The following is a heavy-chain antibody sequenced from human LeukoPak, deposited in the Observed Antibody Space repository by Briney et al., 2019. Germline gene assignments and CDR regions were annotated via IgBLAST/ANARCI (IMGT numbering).Heavy chain of an antibody. CDR1: GFTFSSYA. J-gene: IGHJ6*02. V-gene: IGHV3-30-3*01. Sequence: GGSLRLSCAASGFTFSSYAMHWVRQAPGKGLEWVAVISYDGSNKYYADSVKGRFTISRDNSKNTLYLQMNSLRAEDTAVYYYARERGEFGVVSYYYYGMDVWGQGTTVTVSS. CDR2: ISYDGSNK. CDR3: ARERGEFGVVSYYYYGMDV. D-gene: IGHD3-3*01.